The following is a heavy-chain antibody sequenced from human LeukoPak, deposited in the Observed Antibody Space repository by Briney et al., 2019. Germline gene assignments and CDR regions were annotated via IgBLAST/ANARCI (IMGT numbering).Heavy chain of an antibody. CDR2: INSDGSSS. J-gene: IGHJ4*02. Sequence: PGGSLRLSCAASGFTFSTYWMHWVRQAPGKGLLWVSRINSDGSSSSYADSVKGRFTISRDNAKNTLYLQMNSLRAEDTAVYYCARLGAAWSLDYWGQGTLVTVSS. V-gene: IGHV3-74*01. CDR3: ARLGAAWSLDY. CDR1: GFTFSTYW. D-gene: IGHD1-26*01.